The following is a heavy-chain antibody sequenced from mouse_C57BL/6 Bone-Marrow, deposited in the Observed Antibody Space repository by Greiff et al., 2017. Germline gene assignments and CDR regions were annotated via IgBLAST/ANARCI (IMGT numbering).Heavy chain of an antibody. CDR2: IYPGDGAT. D-gene: IGHD2-4*01. CDR1: GYAFSSSW. CDR3: ARGRGLRRGY. J-gene: IGHJ2*01. Sequence: QVQLQQSGPELVKPGASVKISCKASGYAFSSSWMNWVKQRPGQGLEWIGRIYPGDGATNYNGKFKGKATLTADTSSSTAYMQLSSLTSEDSAVYFCARGRGLRRGYWGQGTTLTVSS. V-gene: IGHV1-82*01.